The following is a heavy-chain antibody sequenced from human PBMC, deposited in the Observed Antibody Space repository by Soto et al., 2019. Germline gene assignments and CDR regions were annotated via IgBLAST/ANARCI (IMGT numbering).Heavy chain of an antibody. D-gene: IGHD3-16*01. J-gene: IGHJ4*02. CDR2: IDPNSGDT. V-gene: IGHV1-2*02. Sequence: QVQLVQSGAEVKRPGASVKVSCKASGYTFSDYYIYWVRQAPGQGLEWMGWIDPNSGDTNYAQKFQDRVTLTRDTSISTAYMELNRLRSDDTAVYFCASLPAMGGANWGQGPLVTVSA. CDR3: ASLPAMGGAN. CDR1: GYTFSDYY.